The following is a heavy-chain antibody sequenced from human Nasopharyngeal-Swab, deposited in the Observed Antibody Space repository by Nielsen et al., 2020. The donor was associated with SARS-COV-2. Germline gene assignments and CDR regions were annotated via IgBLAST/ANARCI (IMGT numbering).Heavy chain of an antibody. D-gene: IGHD3-22*01. Sequence: WVRRAPGQRLEWMGWINAGNGNTKYSQKFQGRVTITRDTSASTAYMELSSLRSEDTAVYYCARVYYDSSGYYQYWGQGTLVTVSS. J-gene: IGHJ4*02. CDR3: ARVYYDSSGYYQY. CDR2: INAGNGNT. V-gene: IGHV1-3*01.